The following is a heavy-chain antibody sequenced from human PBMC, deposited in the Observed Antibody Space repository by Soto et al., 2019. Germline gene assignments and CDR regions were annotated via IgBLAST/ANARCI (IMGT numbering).Heavy chain of an antibody. J-gene: IGHJ4*02. CDR3: ATFWGSNRRLDY. CDR1: GGAISSTSYY. CDR2: IYYTGST. Sequence: ASETLSITCTVSGGAISSTSYYWGWIRQPPGKGLEWIGRIYYTGSTTYNPSLKSRVTMSVDTSKNQFSLRLISVTAADTAVYYCATFWGSNRRLDYWGQGALVTVSS. D-gene: IGHD3-16*02. V-gene: IGHV4-39*01.